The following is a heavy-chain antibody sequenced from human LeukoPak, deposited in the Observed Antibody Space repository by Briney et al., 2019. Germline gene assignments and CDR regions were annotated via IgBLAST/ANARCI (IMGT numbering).Heavy chain of an antibody. CDR2: ISYDGSNK. Sequence: GRSLRLSCEASGFTFSNYAMHWVRQAPGKGLEWVAVISYDGSNKYYADSVKGRFTISRDNSKNTLFLQMNSLRDEDTAVYYCAREYGGKDYWGQGTLVTVSS. V-gene: IGHV3-30-3*01. CDR3: AREYGGKDY. CDR1: GFTFSNYA. J-gene: IGHJ4*02. D-gene: IGHD4-23*01.